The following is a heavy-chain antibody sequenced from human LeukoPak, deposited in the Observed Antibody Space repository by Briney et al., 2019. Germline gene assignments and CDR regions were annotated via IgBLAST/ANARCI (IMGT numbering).Heavy chain of an antibody. CDR1: GYTFTSYD. Sequence: ASVKVSCKASGYTFTSYDINWVRQATGQGLEWMGWMNPNSGNTGYAQKFQGRVTMTRNTSISTAYMELSSQRSEDTAVYYCASGLGVPAASPNDYWGQGTLVTVSS. CDR2: MNPNSGNT. J-gene: IGHJ4*02. CDR3: ASGLGVPAASPNDY. D-gene: IGHD2-2*01. V-gene: IGHV1-8*01.